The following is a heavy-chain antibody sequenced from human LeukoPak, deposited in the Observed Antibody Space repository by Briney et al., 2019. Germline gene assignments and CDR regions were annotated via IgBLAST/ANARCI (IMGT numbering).Heavy chain of an antibody. V-gene: IGHV4-59*01. D-gene: IGHD3-22*01. CDR1: GGSINSYY. CDR2: IYYSGST. Sequence: PSETLSLTCTVSGGSINSYYWSWIRQPPGKGLEWIGYIYYSGSTNYNPSLKSRVTISVDTPKNQFSLKLTSVTAADTAVYYCARGGGLKYYYDSSGYYPFDDWGQGTLVTVSS. J-gene: IGHJ4*02. CDR3: ARGGGLKYYYDSSGYYPFDD.